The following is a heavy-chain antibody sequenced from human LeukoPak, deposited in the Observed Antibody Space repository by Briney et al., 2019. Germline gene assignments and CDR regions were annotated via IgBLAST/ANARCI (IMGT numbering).Heavy chain of an antibody. J-gene: IGHJ4*02. Sequence: NPSETLSLTCAVSGYSISSGYYWGWIRQPPGKGLEWIGSIYHSGSTYYNPSLKSRVTISVDTSKNQFSLKLSSVTAADTAVYYCASTMIVVVITSGSFDYWGQGTLVTVSS. CDR3: ASTMIVVVITSGSFDY. CDR1: GYSISSGYY. CDR2: IYHSGST. D-gene: IGHD3-22*01. V-gene: IGHV4-38-2*01.